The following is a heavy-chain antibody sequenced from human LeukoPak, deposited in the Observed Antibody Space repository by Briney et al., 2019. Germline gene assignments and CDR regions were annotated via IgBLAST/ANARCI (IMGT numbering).Heavy chain of an antibody. CDR2: ISSSSSTI. J-gene: IGHJ4*02. Sequence: GGSLRLSCAASGFTFSSYSMNWVRQAPGKGLEWVSYISSSSSTIYYTDSVKGRFTISRDNAKNSLYLQMNSPRAEDTAVYYCARDRLGYCSGGSCFFDYWGQGTLVTVSS. D-gene: IGHD2-15*01. CDR3: ARDRLGYCSGGSCFFDY. CDR1: GFTFSSYS. V-gene: IGHV3-48*01.